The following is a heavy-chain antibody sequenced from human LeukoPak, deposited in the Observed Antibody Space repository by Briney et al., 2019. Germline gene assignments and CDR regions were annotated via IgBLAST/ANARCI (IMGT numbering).Heavy chain of an antibody. V-gene: IGHV3-33*06. Sequence: PGGSLRLSCAASGSTFSSYGMHWVRQAPGKGLEWVAVIWYDGSNKYYADSVKGRFTISRDNSKNTLYLQMNSLRAEDTAVYYCAKDQGITMIAFDYWGQGTLVTVSS. CDR3: AKDQGITMIAFDY. J-gene: IGHJ4*02. CDR1: GSTFSSYG. D-gene: IGHD3-22*01. CDR2: IWYDGSNK.